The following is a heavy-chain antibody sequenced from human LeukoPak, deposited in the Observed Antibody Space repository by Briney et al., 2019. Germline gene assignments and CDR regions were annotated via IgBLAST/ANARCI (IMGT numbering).Heavy chain of an antibody. Sequence: SETLSLTCTVSGGSISSGSYYWSWIRQPAGKGLEWIGRIYTSGSTNYNPSLKSRVTISVDTSKNQFSLKLSSVTAADTAVYYCARDPGGSSSSFDYWGQGTLVTVSS. CDR1: GGSISSGSYY. CDR2: IYTSGST. V-gene: IGHV4-61*02. D-gene: IGHD6-6*01. J-gene: IGHJ4*02. CDR3: ARDPGGSSSSFDY.